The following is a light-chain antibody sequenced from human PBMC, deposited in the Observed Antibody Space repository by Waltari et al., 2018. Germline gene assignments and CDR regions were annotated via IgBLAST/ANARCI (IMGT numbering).Light chain of an antibody. CDR2: EVS. CDR3: SSYTSSNTFYVV. J-gene: IGLJ2*01. V-gene: IGLV2-18*02. Sequence: QSALTQPPSVSGSPGQSVTISCTGTSSDVGSYNRVSWYQQPPGTAPKLIIYEVSNRPSGGPVRFSGSKSGNTASLTISGLQAEDEADYYCSSYTSSNTFYVVFGGGTKLTVL. CDR1: SSDVGSYNR.